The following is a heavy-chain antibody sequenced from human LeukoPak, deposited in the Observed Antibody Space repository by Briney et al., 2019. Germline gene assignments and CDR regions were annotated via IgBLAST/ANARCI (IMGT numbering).Heavy chain of an antibody. CDR2: ISSSSSYI. Sequence: GGSLRLSRAASGFTFSSYSMNWVRQAPGKGLEWVSSISSSSSYIYYADSVKGRFTISRDNAKNSLYLQMNSLRAEDTAVYYCASNLEPYSSSWYLYWGQGTLVTVSS. CDR1: GFTFSSYS. V-gene: IGHV3-21*01. CDR3: ASNLEPYSSSWYLY. J-gene: IGHJ4*02. D-gene: IGHD6-13*01.